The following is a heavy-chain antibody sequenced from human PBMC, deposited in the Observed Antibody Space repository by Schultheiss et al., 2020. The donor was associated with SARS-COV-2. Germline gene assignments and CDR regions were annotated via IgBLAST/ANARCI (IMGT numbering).Heavy chain of an antibody. D-gene: IGHD6-19*01. CDR1: GGSISSYY. J-gene: IGHJ6*02. V-gene: IGHV4-59*01. CDR2: IYYSGST. Sequence: ESLKISCTVSGGSISSYYWSWIRQPPGKGLEWIGYIYYSGSTNYNPSLKSRVTISVDTSKNQFSLKLSSVTAADTAVYYCARGRRQWLVFQYYGMDVWGQGTTVTVSS. CDR3: ARGRRQWLVFQYYGMDV.